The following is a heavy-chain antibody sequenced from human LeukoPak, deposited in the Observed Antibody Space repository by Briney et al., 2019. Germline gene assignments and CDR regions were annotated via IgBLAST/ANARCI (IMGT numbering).Heavy chain of an antibody. V-gene: IGHV1-46*01. Sequence: ASVRVSCKASGYTFTSYYMHWVRQAPGQGLEWMGIINPSGGSTSYAQKFQGRVTMTRDTSTSTVYMELSSLRSEDTAVCYCACCSGSDGWYYYYGMDVWGQGTTVTVSS. D-gene: IGHD3-10*02. CDR1: GYTFTSYY. J-gene: IGHJ6*02. CDR2: INPSGGST. CDR3: ACCSGSDGWYYYYGMDV.